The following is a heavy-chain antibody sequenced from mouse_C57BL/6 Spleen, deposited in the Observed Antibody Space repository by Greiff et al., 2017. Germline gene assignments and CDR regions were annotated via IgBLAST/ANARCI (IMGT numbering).Heavy chain of an antibody. Sequence: VQLKQSGPELVKPGASVKIPCKASGYTFTDYNMDWVKQSNGKSLEWIGDINPNNGGTIYNQKFKGKATLTVDMSSSTAYMELRSLTSEDTAVYYCARRVTGTRLGYWGQGTTLTVSS. CDR2: INPNNGGT. CDR1: GYTFTDYN. J-gene: IGHJ2*01. CDR3: ARRVTGTRLGY. D-gene: IGHD4-1*01. V-gene: IGHV1-18*01.